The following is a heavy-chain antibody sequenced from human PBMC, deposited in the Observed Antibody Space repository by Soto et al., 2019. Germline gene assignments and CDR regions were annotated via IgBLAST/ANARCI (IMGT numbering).Heavy chain of an antibody. D-gene: IGHD3-9*01. Sequence: SVKVSCETSGGTFSSYAISWVRQAPGQGLEWMGGIIPIFGTANYAQKFQGRVTITADESTSTAYMELSSLRSEDTAVYYCARVKYYDILTGYYQATYDAFDIWG. J-gene: IGHJ3*02. V-gene: IGHV1-69*13. CDR2: IIPIFGTA. CDR1: GGTFSSYA. CDR3: ARVKYYDILTGYYQATYDAFDI.